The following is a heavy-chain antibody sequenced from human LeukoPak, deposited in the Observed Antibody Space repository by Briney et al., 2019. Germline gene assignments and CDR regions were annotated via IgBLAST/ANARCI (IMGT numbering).Heavy chain of an antibody. D-gene: IGHD2-15*01. J-gene: IGHJ4*02. V-gene: IGHV3-21*01. CDR3: ARGGPIYCSGDSCYPGDY. CDR1: GFTFSSYS. CDR2: ISSSSSYI. Sequence: GGSLRLSCAASGFTFSSYSMNWVRQAPGKGLEWVSSISSSSSYIYYADSVKGRFTISRDNAKNSLYLQMNSLRAEDTAVYYCARGGPIYCSGDSCYPGDYWGQGTLVTVSS.